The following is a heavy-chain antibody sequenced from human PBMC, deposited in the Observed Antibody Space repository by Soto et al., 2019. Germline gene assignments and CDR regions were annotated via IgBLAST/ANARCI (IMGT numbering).Heavy chain of an antibody. CDR3: ARADIVVVPAAMMGENWFDP. CDR2: IYYSGST. CDR1: GGSVSSGSYY. Sequence: TLSLTCTVSGGSVSSGSYYWSWIRQPPGKGLEWIGYIYYSGSTNYNPSLKSRVTILVDTSKNQFSLKLSSVTAADTAVYYCARADIVVVPAAMMGENWFDPWGQGTLVTVSS. J-gene: IGHJ5*02. V-gene: IGHV4-61*01. D-gene: IGHD2-2*01.